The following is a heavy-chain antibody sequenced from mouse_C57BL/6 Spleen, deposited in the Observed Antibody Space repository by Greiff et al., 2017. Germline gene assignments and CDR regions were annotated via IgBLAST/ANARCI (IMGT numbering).Heavy chain of an antibody. V-gene: IGHV1-81*01. CDR3: ARRDGNYGGTDY. J-gene: IGHJ4*01. CDR2: IYPRSGNT. D-gene: IGHD2-1*01. CDR1: GYTFTSYG. Sequence: VQVVESGAELARPGASVKLSCKASGYTFTSYGISWVKQRTGQGLEWIGEIYPRSGNTYYNEKFKGKATLTADKSSSTAYMELRSLTSEDSAVYFCARRDGNYGGTDYWGQGTSVTVSS.